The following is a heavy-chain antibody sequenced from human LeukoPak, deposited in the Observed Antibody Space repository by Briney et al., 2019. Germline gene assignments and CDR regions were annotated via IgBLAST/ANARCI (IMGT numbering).Heavy chain of an antibody. CDR2: ISGSGGST. D-gene: IGHD3-22*01. Sequence: GGSLRLSCVASGFTFSSYAMSWVRQAPGKGLEWVSAISGSGGSTYYADSVKGRFTISRDNSKNTLYLQMNSLRAEDTAVYYCAKDGVLYYYDSSGYLDYWGQGTLVTVSS. J-gene: IGHJ4*02. CDR3: AKDGVLYYYDSSGYLDY. CDR1: GFTFSSYA. V-gene: IGHV3-23*01.